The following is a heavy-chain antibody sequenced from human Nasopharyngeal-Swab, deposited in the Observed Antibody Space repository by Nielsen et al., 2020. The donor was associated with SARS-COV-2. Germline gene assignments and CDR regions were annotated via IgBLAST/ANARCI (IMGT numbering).Heavy chain of an antibody. CDR3: MCYGMDV. CDR2: ISYDGSNK. J-gene: IGHJ6*02. Sequence: GESLKISCAASGFTFSSYAMHWVRQAPGKGLEWVAVISYDGSNKYYADSVKGRFTISRDNSKNTLYLQMNSLRAEDTAVYYCMCYGMDVWGQGTTVTVSS. CDR1: GFTFSSYA. V-gene: IGHV3-30-3*01.